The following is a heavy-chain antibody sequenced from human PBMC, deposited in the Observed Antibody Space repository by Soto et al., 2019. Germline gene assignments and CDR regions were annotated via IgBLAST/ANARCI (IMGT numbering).Heavy chain of an antibody. D-gene: IGHD3-22*01. J-gene: IGHJ4*02. Sequence: PGGSLRLSCAASGFTFNNYAMTWVRQAPGKGLEWVSGISGSGTSTWYADSVKGRLTISRDSSKNTLYLQMDSLTADDTAVYYCARYFYDSGGYYSIFDYWGQGTLVTVSS. CDR3: ARYFYDSGGYYSIFDY. V-gene: IGHV3-23*01. CDR1: GFTFNNYA. CDR2: ISGSGTST.